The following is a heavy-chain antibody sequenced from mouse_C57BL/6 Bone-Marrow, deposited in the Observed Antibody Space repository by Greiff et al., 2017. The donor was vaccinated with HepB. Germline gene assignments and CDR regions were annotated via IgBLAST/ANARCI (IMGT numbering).Heavy chain of an antibody. Sequence: QVQLQPGAELVKPGASVKMSCKASGYTFTSYWITWVKQRPGQGLEWIGDIYPGSSSTNYNEKFKSKATLTVDTSSSTAYMQLSSLTSEDSAVYYCARGLWLRRAWFAYWGQGTLVTVSA. V-gene: IGHV1-55*01. D-gene: IGHD2-2*01. J-gene: IGHJ3*01. CDR2: IYPGSSST. CDR1: GYTFTSYW. CDR3: ARGLWLRRAWFAY.